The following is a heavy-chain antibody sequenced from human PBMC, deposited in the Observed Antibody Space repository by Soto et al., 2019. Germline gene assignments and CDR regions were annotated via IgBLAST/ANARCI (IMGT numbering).Heavy chain of an antibody. V-gene: IGHV1-2*04. Sequence: ASVKVSCKASGYTFTGYYMHWVRQAPGQGLEWMGWINPNSGGTNYAQKFQGWVTMTRDTSISTAYMELSRLRSDDTAVYYCARGTVTTDYYYYYMDVWGKGTTVTVSS. J-gene: IGHJ6*03. D-gene: IGHD4-4*01. CDR3: ARGTVTTDYYYYYMDV. CDR1: GYTFTGYY. CDR2: INPNSGGT.